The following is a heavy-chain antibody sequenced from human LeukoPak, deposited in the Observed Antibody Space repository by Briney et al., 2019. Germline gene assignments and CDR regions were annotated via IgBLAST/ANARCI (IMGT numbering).Heavy chain of an antibody. Sequence: GASVKVSCKASGYTFTSYDINWVRQATGQGLEWMGWMNPNSGNTGYAQEFQGRVTMTRNTSISTAYMELSSLRSEDTAVYYCARGVGAARALGYWGQGTLVTVSS. D-gene: IGHD6-6*01. V-gene: IGHV1-8*01. CDR1: GYTFTSYD. CDR2: MNPNSGNT. CDR3: ARGVGAARALGY. J-gene: IGHJ4*02.